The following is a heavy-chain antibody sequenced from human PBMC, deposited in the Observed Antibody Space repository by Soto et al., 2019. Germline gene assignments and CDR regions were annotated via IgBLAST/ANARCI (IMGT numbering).Heavy chain of an antibody. Sequence: PGGSLRLSCAASGFTFSSYSMNWIRQAPGKWLEWVSYISSSSSTIYYADSVKGRFTISRDNAKNSLYLQMNSLRDEDTAVYYCASGYDSSGYYYGQPLDYWGQGXLVTVSS. V-gene: IGHV3-48*02. D-gene: IGHD3-22*01. CDR2: ISSSSSTI. CDR3: ASGYDSSGYYYGQPLDY. CDR1: GFTFSSYS. J-gene: IGHJ4*02.